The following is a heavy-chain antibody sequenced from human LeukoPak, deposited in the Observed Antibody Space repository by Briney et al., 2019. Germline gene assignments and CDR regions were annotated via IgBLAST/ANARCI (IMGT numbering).Heavy chain of an antibody. Sequence: GGSLRLSCAASGFALSSYAMNWIRQAPGKGLEWVSYISSSGSTIYYADSVKGRFTISRDNAKNSLYLQMNSLRAEDTAVYYCARDSSGWYHWFDPWGQGTLVTVSS. D-gene: IGHD6-19*01. CDR2: ISSSGSTI. CDR1: GFALSSYA. CDR3: ARDSSGWYHWFDP. J-gene: IGHJ5*02. V-gene: IGHV3-48*04.